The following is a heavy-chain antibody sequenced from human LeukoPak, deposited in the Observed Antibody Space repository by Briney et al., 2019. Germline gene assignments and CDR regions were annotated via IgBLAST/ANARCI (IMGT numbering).Heavy chain of an antibody. D-gene: IGHD2-21*02. CDR2: IYYSGST. CDR1: GGSISSSSYY. Sequence: SETLSLTCTVSGGSISSSSYYWGWIRQPPGKGLEWIGSIYYSGSTYYNPSLKSRATISVDTSKNQFSLKVRSVTAADTAVYYCARAGDFASSFNYWGQGTLVTVSS. V-gene: IGHV4-39*01. CDR3: ARAGDFASSFNY. J-gene: IGHJ4*02.